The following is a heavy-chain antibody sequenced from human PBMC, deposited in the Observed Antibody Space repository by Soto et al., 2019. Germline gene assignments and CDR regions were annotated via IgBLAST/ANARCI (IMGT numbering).Heavy chain of an antibody. CDR1: GGSISSYY. CDR2: IYYSGIT. Sequence: SETLSLTCTVSGGSISSYYWSWIRKPPGKGLEWIGYIYYSGITNYNPSLKSRVTISVDTSKNQFSLKLSSVTAADTAVYYCARHQVYYYYGMDVWGQGTTVTVS. CDR3: ARHQVYYYYGMDV. J-gene: IGHJ6*02. V-gene: IGHV4-59*01.